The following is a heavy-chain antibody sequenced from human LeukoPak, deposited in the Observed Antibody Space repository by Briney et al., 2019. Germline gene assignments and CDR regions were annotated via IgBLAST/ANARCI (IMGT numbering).Heavy chain of an antibody. D-gene: IGHD5-12*01. J-gene: IGHJ4*02. CDR1: GYTFTNYY. CDR3: ARPPRGIVAYYFDY. CDR2: IIPIFGTA. Sequence: GASVKVSCKASGYTFTNYYIHWVRQAPGQGLEWMGGIIPIFGTANYAQKFQGRVTITADESTSTVYMELSSLRSEDTAVYYCARPPRGIVAYYFDYWGQGTLVTISS. V-gene: IGHV1-69*13.